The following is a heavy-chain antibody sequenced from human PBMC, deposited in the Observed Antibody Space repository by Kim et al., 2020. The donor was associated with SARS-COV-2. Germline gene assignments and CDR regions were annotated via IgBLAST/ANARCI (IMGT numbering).Heavy chain of an antibody. CDR2: INHSGST. D-gene: IGHD6-6*01. J-gene: IGHJ4*02. CDR3: ARVRQLTHLDY. V-gene: IGHV4-34*01. Sequence: SETLSLTCAVYGGSFSGYYWSWIRQPPGKGLEWIGEINHSGSTNYNPSLKSRVTISVDTSKNQFSLKLSSVTAADTAVYYCARVRQLTHLDYWGQGTLVTVSS. CDR1: GGSFSGYY.